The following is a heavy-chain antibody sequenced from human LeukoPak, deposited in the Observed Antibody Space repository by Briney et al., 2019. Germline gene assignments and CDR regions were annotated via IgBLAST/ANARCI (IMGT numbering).Heavy chain of an antibody. D-gene: IGHD3-22*01. J-gene: IGHJ4*02. Sequence: SQTLSLTCAVSGGSISSGGYSWSWIRQPPGKGLEWIGYIYHSGSTYCNPSLKSRVTISVDRSKNQFSLKLSSVTAADTAVYYCARAYGYYSPFDYWGQGTLVTVSS. CDR2: IYHSGST. CDR3: ARAYGYYSPFDY. V-gene: IGHV4-30-2*01. CDR1: GGSISSGGYS.